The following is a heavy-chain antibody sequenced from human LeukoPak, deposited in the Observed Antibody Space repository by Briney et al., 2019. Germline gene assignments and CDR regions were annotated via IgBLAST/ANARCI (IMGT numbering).Heavy chain of an antibody. CDR3: ATPESSGYYYLY. V-gene: IGHV4-38-2*02. CDR1: GYSISSGYY. Sequence: SETLSLTCTVSGYSISSGYYWGWIRQPPGKGLEWIGSIYHSGRTYYNPSLKSRLTISVDPSKNQFSLKLSSVTAADTAVYYCATPESSGYYYLYWGQGTLVTVSS. CDR2: IYHSGRT. D-gene: IGHD3-22*01. J-gene: IGHJ4*02.